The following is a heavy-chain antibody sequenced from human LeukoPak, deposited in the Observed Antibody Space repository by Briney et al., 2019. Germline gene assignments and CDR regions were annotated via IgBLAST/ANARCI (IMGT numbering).Heavy chain of an antibody. CDR3: VRGGYSRGRWDY. J-gene: IGHJ4*02. V-gene: IGHV1-46*01. Sequence: ASVKVSCKASGYSFTSYYMHWVRQAPGQGLEWMGIINPSGGSTSYAQKFQGRVTMTRDTSTSTVYMELSSLRSEDTAVYYCVRGGYSRGRWDYWGQGTLVTVSS. CDR2: INPSGGST. D-gene: IGHD6-19*01. CDR1: GYSFTSYY.